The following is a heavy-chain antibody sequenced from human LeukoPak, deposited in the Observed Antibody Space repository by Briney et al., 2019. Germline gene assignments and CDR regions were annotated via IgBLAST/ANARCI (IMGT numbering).Heavy chain of an antibody. CDR2: ISSTGGTT. V-gene: IGHV3-23*01. CDR3: AKESLRGHSYGFDN. Sequence: PGGSLRLSCAASGITFSSYGMSWVRQAPGKGLEWVSSISSTGGTTYYADSVRGRFTISRDNSKNTLYLQMNSLRAGDTALYYCAKESLRGHSYGFDNWGQGTLVTVSS. CDR1: GITFSSYG. J-gene: IGHJ4*02. D-gene: IGHD5-18*01.